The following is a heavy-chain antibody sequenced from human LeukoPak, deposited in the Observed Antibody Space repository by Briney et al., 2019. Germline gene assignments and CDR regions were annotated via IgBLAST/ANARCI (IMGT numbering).Heavy chain of an antibody. CDR1: GFTFSSYA. Sequence: GGSLRLSCAASGFTFSSYAMHWVRQAPGEGLEYVSVISSNGGSTYYANSVKGRFTIFRDNSKNTLYLLMGSLRAEDTAVYYCAKDPLLYGSGSYYFDYWGQGTLVTVSS. D-gene: IGHD3-10*01. J-gene: IGHJ4*02. CDR3: AKDPLLYGSGSYYFDY. CDR2: ISSNGGST. V-gene: IGHV3-64*01.